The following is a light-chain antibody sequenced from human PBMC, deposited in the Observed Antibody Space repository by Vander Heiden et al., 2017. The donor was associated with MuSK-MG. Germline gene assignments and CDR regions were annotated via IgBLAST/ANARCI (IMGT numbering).Light chain of an antibody. V-gene: IGLV3-1*01. J-gene: IGLJ2*01. CDR3: QAWDSSTVV. Sequence: SYELTQPPSVSVSPGQTASITRSGDKLGDKYACWYQQKPGQSPVRVIYQDSKRPSGIPERFSGSNSGNTATLTISGTQAMDDADYYCQAWDSSTVVFGGGTKLTVL. CDR2: QDS. CDR1: KLGDKY.